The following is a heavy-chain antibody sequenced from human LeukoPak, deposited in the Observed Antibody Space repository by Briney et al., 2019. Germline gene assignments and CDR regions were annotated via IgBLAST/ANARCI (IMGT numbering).Heavy chain of an antibody. D-gene: IGHD3-22*01. V-gene: IGHV1-2*02. CDR2: INPNSGGT. J-gene: IGHJ4*02. Sequence: GASVKVSCKASGYTFTGYYMHWVRQAPGQGLEWMGWINPNSGGTNYAQKFQGRVTMTRDTSISTAYMELRSLRSDDTAVYYCARVGYYLSGYLSSYYFDYWGQGTLVTVSS. CDR3: ARVGYYLSGYLSSYYFDY. CDR1: GYTFTGYY.